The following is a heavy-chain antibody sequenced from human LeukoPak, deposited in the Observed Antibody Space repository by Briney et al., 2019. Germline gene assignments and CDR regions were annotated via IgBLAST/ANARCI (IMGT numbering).Heavy chain of an antibody. J-gene: IGHJ4*02. CDR3: ARDRIAARPVSEVFDY. Sequence: GGSLRLSCAASGFSFSTYAMTWVRQIPGRGLQWVSAISAGGATYYADSVKGRFTISRDNSKNTLYLQMNSLRAEDTAVYYCARDRIAARPVSEVFDYWGQGTLVTVSS. D-gene: IGHD6-6*01. V-gene: IGHV3-23*01. CDR1: GFSFSTYA. CDR2: ISAGGAT.